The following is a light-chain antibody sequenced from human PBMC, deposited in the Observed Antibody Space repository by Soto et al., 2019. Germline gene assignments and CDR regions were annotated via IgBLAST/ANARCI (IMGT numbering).Light chain of an antibody. Sequence: EIVLTQSPATLSLSPGERATLSCRASQSFSSYLAWYQQKPGQAPRLLIYDASKRATGIPARFSGRGSGTDFTLTISSLEPEDFAVYSCQQRSNWPPAITFGQGTRLEIK. CDR1: QSFSSY. J-gene: IGKJ5*01. CDR2: DAS. CDR3: QQRSNWPPAIT. V-gene: IGKV3-11*01.